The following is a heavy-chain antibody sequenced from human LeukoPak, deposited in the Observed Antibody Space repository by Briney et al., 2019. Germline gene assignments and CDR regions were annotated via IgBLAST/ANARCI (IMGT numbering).Heavy chain of an antibody. J-gene: IGHJ4*02. Sequence: SVTVSCTASGGTFSSYAISWVRQAPGQGLEWMGRIIPIPGIANYAKKFQGRVTITADKSTSTAYMELSSLRSEDTAVYYCARDTIQLWDSHVFDYWGQGTLVTVSS. CDR3: ARDTIQLWDSHVFDY. CDR1: GGTFSSYA. CDR2: IIPIPGIA. D-gene: IGHD5-18*01. V-gene: IGHV1-69*04.